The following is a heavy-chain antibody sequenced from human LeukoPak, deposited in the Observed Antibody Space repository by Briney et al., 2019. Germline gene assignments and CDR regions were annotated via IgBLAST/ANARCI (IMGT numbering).Heavy chain of an antibody. CDR2: IYYSGSA. V-gene: IGHV4-59*01. D-gene: IGHD3-3*01. J-gene: IGHJ4*02. CDR1: GGSISSYY. CDR3: ARGALSITIFGVVTRYLDY. Sequence: PSETLSLTCTVSGGSISSYYWSWIRQPPGKGLEWIGYIYYSGSANYSPSLKSRVIISVDTSRNQFSLKLSSVTAADTAVYYCARGALSITIFGVVTRYLDYWGQGTLVTVSS.